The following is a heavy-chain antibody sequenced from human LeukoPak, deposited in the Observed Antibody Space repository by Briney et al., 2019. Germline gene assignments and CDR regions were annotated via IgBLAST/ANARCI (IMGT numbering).Heavy chain of an antibody. CDR1: GGSISSASYY. V-gene: IGHV4-61*02. J-gene: IGHJ6*03. CDR3: ARAVLGGTIIHNYYYYMDV. CDR2: VHSSGRS. Sequence: SETLSLTCTVSGGSISSASYYWSWIRQPAGKGLEWIGRVHSSGRSNYNPSLKGRVSISIDKAMNQFSLKVTSVTAADTAVYFCARAVLGGTIIHNYYYYMDVWGKGTTVTVSS. D-gene: IGHD1-7*01.